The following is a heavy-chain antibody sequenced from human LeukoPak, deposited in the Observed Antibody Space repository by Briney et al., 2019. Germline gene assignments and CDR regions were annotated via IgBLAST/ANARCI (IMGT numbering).Heavy chain of an antibody. CDR3: ARVSFTMVRGVIISGPNWFDP. D-gene: IGHD3-10*01. CDR2: IIPIFGTA. V-gene: IGHV1-69*06. CDR1: GGTFSSYA. J-gene: IGHJ5*02. Sequence: SVKVSCKASGGTFSSYAISWVRQAPGQGLEWMGGIIPIFGTANYAQKFQGRVTITADKSTSTAYMELSSLRSEDTAVYYCARVSFTMVRGVIISGPNWFDPWGQGTLVIVSS.